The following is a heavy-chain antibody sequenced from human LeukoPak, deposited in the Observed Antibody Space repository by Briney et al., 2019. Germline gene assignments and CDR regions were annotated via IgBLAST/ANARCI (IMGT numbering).Heavy chain of an antibody. CDR1: GFTFSSYD. D-gene: IGHD2-2*01. CDR3: ARAHCSSTSCDDAFDI. Sequence: PGGSLRLSCAASGFTFSSYDMHWVRQATGEGLEWVSAIGTAGDTYYPGSVKGRFTISRENAKNSLYLQMNSLRAGDTAVYYCARAHCSSTSCDDAFDIWGQGTMVTVSS. V-gene: IGHV3-13*01. J-gene: IGHJ3*02. CDR2: IGTAGDT.